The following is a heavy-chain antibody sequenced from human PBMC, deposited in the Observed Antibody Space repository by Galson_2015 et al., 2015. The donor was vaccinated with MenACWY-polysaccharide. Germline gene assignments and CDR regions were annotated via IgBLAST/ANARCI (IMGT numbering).Heavy chain of an antibody. D-gene: IGHD4-11*01. CDR2: IKEDGSEK. V-gene: IGHV3-7*03. Sequence: SLRLSCAASGFTFSSYWMSWVRQAPGKGLEWVADIKEDGSEKYYVDSVKGRFTSPRDNAKNSLYLQMNSLRAEDTAIYYCARVAYSSRTFDSWGQGTLVTVSS. J-gene: IGHJ4*02. CDR1: GFTFSSYW. CDR3: ARVAYSSRTFDS.